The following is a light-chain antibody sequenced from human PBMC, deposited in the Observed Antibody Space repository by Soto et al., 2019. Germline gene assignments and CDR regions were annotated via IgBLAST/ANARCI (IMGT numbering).Light chain of an antibody. CDR3: QQYNNSLT. V-gene: IGKV3-15*01. CDR1: QSVSSN. CDR2: GAS. Sequence: EIVMTQSPATLSVSPGQRATLSCRASQSVSSNLARYQQKPGQAPRLLIYGASTSATGIPARFSGSGSGTEFTLTISSLQSEDFAVYYCQQYNNSLTFGGGTKVEIK. J-gene: IGKJ4*01.